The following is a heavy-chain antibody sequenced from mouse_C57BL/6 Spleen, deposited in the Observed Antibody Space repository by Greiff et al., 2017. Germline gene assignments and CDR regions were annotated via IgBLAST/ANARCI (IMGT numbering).Heavy chain of an antibody. J-gene: IGHJ3*01. CDR3: ARGYGNYPAWFAY. CDR2: IDPSDSYT. CDR1: GYTFTSYW. V-gene: IGHV1-69*01. Sequence: VQLQQPGAELVMPGASVKLSCKASGYTFTSYWMHWVKQRPGQGLEWIGEIDPSDSYTNYNQKFKGKSTLTVDKSSSTAYMQLSSLTSEDSAVYYCARGYGNYPAWFAYWGQGTLVTVSA. D-gene: IGHD2-1*01.